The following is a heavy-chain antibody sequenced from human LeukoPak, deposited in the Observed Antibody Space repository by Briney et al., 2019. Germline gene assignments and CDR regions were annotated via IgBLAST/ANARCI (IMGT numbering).Heavy chain of an antibody. Sequence: SETLSLTCTVSGGSISSYYWSWIRQPPGKGLEWIGYIYYSGSTNYNPSLKSRVTISVDTSNNQFSLKLSSVTAADTAVYYCVRDRGGYSNFDYWGQGTLVTVSS. CDR1: GGSISSYY. D-gene: IGHD5-18*01. V-gene: IGHV4-59*12. CDR3: VRDRGGYSNFDY. J-gene: IGHJ4*02. CDR2: IYYSGST.